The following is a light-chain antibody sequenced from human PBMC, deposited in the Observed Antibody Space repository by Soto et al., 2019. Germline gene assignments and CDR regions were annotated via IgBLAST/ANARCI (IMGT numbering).Light chain of an antibody. V-gene: IGLV2-14*01. CDR3: SSFTTDWTHV. CDR1: SSDIGAYNY. CDR2: EVS. Sequence: QSVLTQPASVSGSPGQSITISCTGSSSDIGAYNYVSWFQQYPGKAPKLIISEVSNRPSGVSNRFSGSKSGTAASLTISGLQTEDEADYFCSSFTTDWTHVFGTGTNVTVL. J-gene: IGLJ1*01.